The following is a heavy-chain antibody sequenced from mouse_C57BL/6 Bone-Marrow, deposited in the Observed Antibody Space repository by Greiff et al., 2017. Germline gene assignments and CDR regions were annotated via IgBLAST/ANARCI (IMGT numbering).Heavy chain of an antibody. CDR2: IYPSDSET. J-gene: IGHJ4*01. CDR1: GYTFTSYW. V-gene: IGHV1-61*01. D-gene: IGHD2-3*01. Sequence: VKLQQPGAELVRPGSSVKLSCKASGYTFTSYWMDWVKQRPGQGLEWIGNIYPSDSETHYNQKFKDKATLTVDISSSTAYMQLSSLTSEDSAVYYCARRWLNYAMDYWGQGTSVTVSS. CDR3: ARRWLNYAMDY.